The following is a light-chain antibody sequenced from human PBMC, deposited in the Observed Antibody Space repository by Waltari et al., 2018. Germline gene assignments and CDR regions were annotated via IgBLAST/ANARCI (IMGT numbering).Light chain of an antibody. V-gene: IGKV3-20*01. CDR1: QTITGSW. CDR3: QQYDGSVVT. J-gene: IGKJ4*01. CDR2: GAS. Sequence: EIVLTQSPGTLSVSPGERVTVSCRASQTITGSWLTWYHQKPGQAPRLLSYGASNRAPGIPDRFRCSGSGTDFTLTISRLEPEDSAVYYCQQYDGSVVTFGGGTKVEIK.